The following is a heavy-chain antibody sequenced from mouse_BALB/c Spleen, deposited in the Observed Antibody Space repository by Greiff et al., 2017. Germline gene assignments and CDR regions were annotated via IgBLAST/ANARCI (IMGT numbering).Heavy chain of an antibody. Sequence: EVKLVESGAELVKPGASVKLSCTASGFNIKDTYMHWVKQRPEQGLEWIGRIDPANGNTKYDPKFQGKATITADTSSNTAYLQLSSLTSEDTAVYYCARGDYGSYAMDYWGQGTSVTVSS. CDR1: GFNIKDTY. J-gene: IGHJ4*01. CDR3: ARGDYGSYAMDY. V-gene: IGHV14-3*02. CDR2: IDPANGNT. D-gene: IGHD2-2*01.